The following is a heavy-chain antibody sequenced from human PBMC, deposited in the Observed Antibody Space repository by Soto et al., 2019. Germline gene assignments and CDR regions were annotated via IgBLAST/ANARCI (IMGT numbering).Heavy chain of an antibody. D-gene: IGHD3-3*01. V-gene: IGHV3-30-3*01. J-gene: IGHJ5*02. CDR1: GFTFSSYA. Sequence: GSLRLSCAASGFTFSSYAMHWVRQAPGKGLEWVAVISYDGSNKYYADSVKGRFTISRDNSKNTLYLQMNSLRAEDTAVYYCARDAETTYYDFWSGYYHNNWFDPWGQGTLVTVSS. CDR3: ARDAETTYYDFWSGYYHNNWFDP. CDR2: ISYDGSNK.